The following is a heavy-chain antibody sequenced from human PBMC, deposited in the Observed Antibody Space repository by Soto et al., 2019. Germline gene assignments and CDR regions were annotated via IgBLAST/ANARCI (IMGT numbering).Heavy chain of an antibody. CDR1: GFTFSYG. V-gene: IGHV3-30*18. J-gene: IGHJ4*02. Sequence: VQLLESGGGLIQPGGSLRLSCAASGFTFSYGIHWLRQAPGKGLEWVAYISYDSSNKFYGDSVKGRFTISRDNSKNTQFLQMNSLRAEDTVVYYCAKLVIGYCSGNTCDDYWGQGTLVAVSS. D-gene: IGHD2-15*01. CDR3: AKLVIGYCSGNTCDDY. CDR2: ISYDSSNK.